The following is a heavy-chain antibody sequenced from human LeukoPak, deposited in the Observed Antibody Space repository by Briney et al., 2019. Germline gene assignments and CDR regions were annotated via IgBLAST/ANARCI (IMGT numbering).Heavy chain of an antibody. CDR1: GYTFTGYY. Sequence: ASVKVSCKASGYTFTGYYMHWVRQAPGQGLEWMGWISAYNGNTNYAQKLQGRVTMTTDTSTSTAYMELRSLRSDDTAVYYCAREDSSGYYVWGQGTLVTVSS. J-gene: IGHJ4*02. CDR3: AREDSSGYYV. D-gene: IGHD3-22*01. V-gene: IGHV1-18*04. CDR2: ISAYNGNT.